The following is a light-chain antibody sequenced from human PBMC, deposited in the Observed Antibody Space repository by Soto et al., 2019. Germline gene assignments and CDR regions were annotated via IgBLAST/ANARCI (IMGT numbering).Light chain of an antibody. CDR1: QSISTW. CDR2: KAS. Sequence: DIQMTQSPSTLPASVGDRVTITCRASQSISTWLAWYQQKPGKAPNLLIYKASYLASGVPSRFSGGGSGTEFTLTISSLQPDDFATYYCQQYSSNWRTFGQGTKVDIK. J-gene: IGKJ1*01. V-gene: IGKV1-5*03. CDR3: QQYSSNWRT.